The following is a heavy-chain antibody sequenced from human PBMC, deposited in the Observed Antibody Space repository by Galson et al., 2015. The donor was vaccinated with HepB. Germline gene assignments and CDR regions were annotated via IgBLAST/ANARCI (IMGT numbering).Heavy chain of an antibody. CDR2: INSDGSDI. CDR1: GFTFSSYW. CDR3: ARGWTVAAGHEW. D-gene: IGHD6-13*01. Sequence: SLRLSCAASGFTFSSYWMHWVRQAPGKGLVWVSRINSDGSDIRYEDSVKGRFTISRDNAKNTLYLEMNSLRVEDTAVYYCARGWTVAAGHEWRGQGTLVTVSS. V-gene: IGHV3-74*01. J-gene: IGHJ4*02.